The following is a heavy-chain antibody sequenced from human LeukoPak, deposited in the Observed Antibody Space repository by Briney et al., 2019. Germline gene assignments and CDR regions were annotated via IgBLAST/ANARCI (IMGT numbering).Heavy chain of an antibody. D-gene: IGHD1-7*01. Sequence: PGGSLRLSCAASGFTLSSYAMSWVRQAPGKGLYWVSAISGSGTGTYYADSVKGRFTISRDNSKNTLYLQMNSLRAEDTAVYYCAKEGGTGTRFDYWGQGTLVTVSS. V-gene: IGHV3-23*01. CDR1: GFTLSSYA. CDR2: ISGSGTGT. J-gene: IGHJ4*02. CDR3: AKEGGTGTRFDY.